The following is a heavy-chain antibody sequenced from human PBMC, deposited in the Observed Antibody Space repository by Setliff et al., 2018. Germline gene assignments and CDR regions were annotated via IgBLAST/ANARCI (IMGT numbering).Heavy chain of an antibody. CDR2: FDPEDGET. CDR1: GYTLTELS. CDR3: ARALLPIYDYSNYEEENYAFDI. Sequence: GASVKVSCKVSGYTLTELSMHWVRQAPGKGLEWMGGFDPEDGETIYAQTFQGRVTMTEDTSTDTAYMELSSLRSEDTAVYYCARALLPIYDYSNYEEENYAFDIWGQGTMVTVSS. D-gene: IGHD4-4*01. J-gene: IGHJ3*02. V-gene: IGHV1-24*01.